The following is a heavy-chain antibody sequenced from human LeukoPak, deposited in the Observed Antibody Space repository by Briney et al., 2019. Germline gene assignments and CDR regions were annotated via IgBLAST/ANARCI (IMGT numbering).Heavy chain of an antibody. J-gene: IGHJ4*02. CDR2: ISTRSDYI. D-gene: IGHD1-14*01. CDR3: ARGETIRLYYFDY. CDR1: GFTFSTYS. V-gene: IGHV3-21*01. Sequence: GGSLRLSCAASGFTFSTYSMNWVRQAPGKGLEWVSSISTRSDYIYYADSVKGRFTISRDNARNSLYLQMNSLRAEDTAVYYCARGETIRLYYFDYWGQGTLVTVSS.